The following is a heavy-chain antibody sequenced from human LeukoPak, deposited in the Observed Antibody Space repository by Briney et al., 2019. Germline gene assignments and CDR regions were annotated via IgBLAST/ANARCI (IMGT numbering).Heavy chain of an antibody. D-gene: IGHD3-10*01. CDR3: ARETVWFGSDYHYYGMDV. Sequence: SETLSLTCTVSGGSISSYYWSWIRQPAGKGLEWIGRIYTSGSTNYNPSLKSRVTMSVDTSKNQFSLKLSSVTAADTAVYYCARETVWFGSDYHYYGMDVWGQGTTVTVSS. CDR2: IYTSGST. J-gene: IGHJ6*02. CDR1: GGSISSYY. V-gene: IGHV4-4*07.